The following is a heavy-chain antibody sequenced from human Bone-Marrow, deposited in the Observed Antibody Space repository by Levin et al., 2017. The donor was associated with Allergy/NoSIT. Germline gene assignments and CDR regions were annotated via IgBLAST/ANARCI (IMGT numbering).Heavy chain of an antibody. J-gene: IGHJ3*02. CDR3: ARPRKYYDILTGYYIDAFDI. CDR1: GYTFTSYY. CDR2: INPSGGST. D-gene: IGHD3-9*01. V-gene: IGHV1-46*01. Sequence: ASVKVSCKASGYTFTSYYMHWVRQAPGQGLEWMGIINPSGGSTSYAQKFQGRVTMTRDTSTSTVYMELSSLRSEDTAVYYCARPRKYYDILTGYYIDAFDIWGQGTMVTVSS.